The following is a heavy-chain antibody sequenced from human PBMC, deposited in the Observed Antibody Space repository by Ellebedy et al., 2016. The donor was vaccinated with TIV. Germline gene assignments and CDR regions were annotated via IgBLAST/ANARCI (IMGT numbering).Heavy chain of an antibody. CDR3: ARHGAHSSSWFGIPEFDY. CDR1: GGSFSGYY. J-gene: IGHJ4*02. V-gene: IGHV4-34*01. CDR2: IYYSGST. D-gene: IGHD6-13*01. Sequence: SETLSLXXAVYGGSFSGYYWSWIRQPPGKGLEWIGSIYYSGSTYYNPSLKSRVTISVDTSKNQFSLKLSSVTAADTAVYYCARHGAHSSSWFGIPEFDYWGQGTLVTVSS.